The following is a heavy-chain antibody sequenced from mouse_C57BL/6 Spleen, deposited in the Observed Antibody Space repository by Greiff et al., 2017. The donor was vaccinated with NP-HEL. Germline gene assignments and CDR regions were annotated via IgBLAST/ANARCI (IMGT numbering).Heavy chain of an antibody. CDR1: GFNIKDYY. D-gene: IGHD1-1*01. V-gene: IGHV14-2*01. Sequence: VHVKQSGAELVKPGASVKLSCTASGFNIKDYYMHWVKQRTEQGLEWIGRIDPEDGETKYAPKFQGKATITADTSSNTAYLQLSSLTSEDTAVYYCARKGFITTVGGYFDVWGTGTTVTVSS. J-gene: IGHJ1*03. CDR3: ARKGFITTVGGYFDV. CDR2: IDPEDGET.